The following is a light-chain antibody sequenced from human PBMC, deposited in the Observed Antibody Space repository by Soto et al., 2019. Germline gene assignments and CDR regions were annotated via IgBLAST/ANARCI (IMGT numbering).Light chain of an antibody. J-gene: IGLJ3*02. CDR2: EVI. Sequence: QSALTQPASVSGSPGQSVTISCTGTSSDVGSYNRVSWYQQPPATAPKLIIYEVINRPSGVPVRFSGSKSANMASLTISGLQAEDEADYYCASYTSSRVWVFGGGTKLTVL. V-gene: IGLV2-18*02. CDR3: ASYTSSRVWV. CDR1: SSDVGSYNR.